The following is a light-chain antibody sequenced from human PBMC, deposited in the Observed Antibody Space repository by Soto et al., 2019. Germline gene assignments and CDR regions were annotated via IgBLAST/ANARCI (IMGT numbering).Light chain of an antibody. Sequence: QSALTQPPSASGTPGQRVTISCSGSSSNIGSNYVYWYQQLPGTAPKLLIYSNNQRPSGVPDRFSGSKSGTSASLAISGLRSEDEADYYCAAWDDSLSGHNYVFGTGTKAPS. J-gene: IGLJ1*01. CDR2: SNN. CDR1: SSNIGSNY. V-gene: IGLV1-47*02. CDR3: AAWDDSLSGHNYV.